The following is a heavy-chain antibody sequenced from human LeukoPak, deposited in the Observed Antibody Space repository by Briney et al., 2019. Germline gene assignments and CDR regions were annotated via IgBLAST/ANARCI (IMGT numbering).Heavy chain of an antibody. CDR1: GFTFSSYS. J-gene: IGHJ4*02. CDR3: ARMGCSSTSCYTPTFDY. Sequence: GGSLRLSCAASGFTFSSYSMNWVRQAPGKGLEWVSYISSSSSTIYYADSVKGRFTISRDNAKNSLYLQMNSLGAEDTAVYYCARMGCSSTSCYTPTFDYWGQGTLVTVSS. D-gene: IGHD2-2*02. V-gene: IGHV3-48*01. CDR2: ISSSSSTI.